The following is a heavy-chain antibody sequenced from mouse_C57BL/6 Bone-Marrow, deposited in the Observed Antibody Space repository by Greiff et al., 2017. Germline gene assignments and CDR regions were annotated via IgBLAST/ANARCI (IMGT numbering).Heavy chain of an antibody. V-gene: IGHV14-4*01. CDR3: TTGGYFDV. CDR2: IDPENGDT. J-gene: IGHJ1*03. CDR1: GFNIKDDY. Sequence: VQLQQSGAELVRPGASVKLSCTASGFNIKDDYMHWVKQRPEQGLEWIGWIDPENGDTEYASKVQGKATITADTSSNTAYLQLSSLTSEDTAVYYCTTGGYFDVWGTGTTVTVSS.